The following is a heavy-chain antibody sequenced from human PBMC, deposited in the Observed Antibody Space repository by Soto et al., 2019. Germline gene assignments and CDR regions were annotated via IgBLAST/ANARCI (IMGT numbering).Heavy chain of an antibody. CDR3: ARGPNGSSTSCYVSWFDP. CDR2: INPNSGGT. J-gene: IGHJ5*02. D-gene: IGHD2-2*01. Sequence: QVQLVQSGAEVKKPGASVKVSCKASGYTFTGYYMHWVRQAPGQGLEWMGWINPNSGGTNYAQKFQGWVTMTRDASISTAYMELSRLRSDDTAVYYCARGPNGSSTSCYVSWFDPWGQGTLVTVSS. V-gene: IGHV1-2*04. CDR1: GYTFTGYY.